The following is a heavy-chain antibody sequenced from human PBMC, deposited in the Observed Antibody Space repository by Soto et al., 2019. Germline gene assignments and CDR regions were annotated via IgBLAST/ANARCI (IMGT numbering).Heavy chain of an antibody. CDR1: GYTFTTFW. CDR2: VDPRDSSV. V-gene: IGHV5-10-1*01. D-gene: IGHD2-2*01. Sequence: PGESLKISCTGFGYTFTTFWISGVRQMPGKGLEWMGRVDPRDSSVNYNPSFQGRVTISVDKSISTAYLQWGSLKASDTAMYYCARLFCSTSTCDSWFDPWGQGTLVTVSS. J-gene: IGHJ5*02. CDR3: ARLFCSTSTCDSWFDP.